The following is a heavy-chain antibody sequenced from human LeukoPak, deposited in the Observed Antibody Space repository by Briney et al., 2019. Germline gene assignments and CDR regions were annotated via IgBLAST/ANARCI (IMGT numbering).Heavy chain of an antibody. D-gene: IGHD3-16*01. V-gene: IGHV3-74*01. J-gene: IGHJ6*03. CDR2: INSDASGR. Sequence: GGSLRLSCAASGFTFSIYWMHWVRQAPGKGLVWVSRINSDASGRSYADFVKGRFPISRDNAKNTLYLQMNSLRAEDTAIYYCSRDWRGDSGNYYYDYMDVWGKGTTVTVSS. CDR3: SRDWRGDSGNYYYDYMDV. CDR1: GFTFSIYW.